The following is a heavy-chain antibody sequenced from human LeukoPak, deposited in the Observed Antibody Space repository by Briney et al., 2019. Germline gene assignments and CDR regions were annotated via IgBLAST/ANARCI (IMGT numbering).Heavy chain of an antibody. CDR2: IYYSGST. V-gene: IGHV4-59*08. Sequence: SETLSLTCTVSGGSISSYYWSWIRQPPGKGLEWIGYIYYSGSTNYNPSLKSRVTISVDTSKNQFSLKLSSVTAADTAVYYCARQTRWFGDYYFDYWGQGTLVTVSS. J-gene: IGHJ4*02. CDR1: GGSISSYY. D-gene: IGHD3-10*01. CDR3: ARQTRWFGDYYFDY.